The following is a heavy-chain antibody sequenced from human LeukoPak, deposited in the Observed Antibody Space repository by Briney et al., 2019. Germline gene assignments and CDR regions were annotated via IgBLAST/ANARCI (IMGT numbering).Heavy chain of an antibody. J-gene: IGHJ5*02. Sequence: PSETLSLTCAVYGGSFSGYYWSWIRQPPGKGLEWIGEINHSGSTNYNPSLKSRVTISVDTSKNQFSLKLSSVTAADTAVYYCARVKPRYSGSSRRGDNWFDPWGQGTLATVSS. CDR1: GGSFSGYY. CDR2: INHSGST. CDR3: ARVKPRYSGSSRRGDNWFDP. V-gene: IGHV4-34*01. D-gene: IGHD1-26*01.